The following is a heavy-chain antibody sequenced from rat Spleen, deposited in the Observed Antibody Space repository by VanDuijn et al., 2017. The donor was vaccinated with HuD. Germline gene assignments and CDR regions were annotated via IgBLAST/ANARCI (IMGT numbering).Heavy chain of an antibody. CDR1: GFSFSKYG. J-gene: IGHJ3*01. CDR2: INIGGGIT. Sequence: EVQLVESGGGLVLPGRSLKLSCATSGFSFSKYGMQWIRQTPTKGLEWVAYINIGGGITYYRDSVKGRFTISTDNAESTLYLQMDSLRSEDTATYYCTSHYDGTYPFTYWGQGTLVTVSS. D-gene: IGHD1-12*02. V-gene: IGHV5-19*01. CDR3: TSHYDGTYPFTY.